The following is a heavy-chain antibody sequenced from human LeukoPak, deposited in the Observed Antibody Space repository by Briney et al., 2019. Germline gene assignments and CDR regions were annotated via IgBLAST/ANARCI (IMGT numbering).Heavy chain of an antibody. J-gene: IGHJ4*02. CDR2: VWYDGNNK. D-gene: IGHD6-13*01. Sequence: GGSLRLSCAASGFTFRSYGMHGVRQAPGKGLEGVAIVWYDGNNKYYADSVKGRFTVSRDNSKDTVSLQLNSLRAEDTAVYYCARGSEAAAGAFDYWGQGALVTVPS. CDR1: GFTFRSYG. CDR3: ARGSEAAAGAFDY. V-gene: IGHV3-33*01.